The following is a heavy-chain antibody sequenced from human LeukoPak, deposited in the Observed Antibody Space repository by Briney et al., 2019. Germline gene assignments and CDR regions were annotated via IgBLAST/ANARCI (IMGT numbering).Heavy chain of an antibody. J-gene: IGHJ6*03. D-gene: IGHD6-6*01. CDR2: ISGSGGST. Sequence: GRSLRLSCAASGFTFSSYAMSSVRQAPGKGLEWVSAISGSGGSTYYADSVKGRFTISRDNSTNTLYLQMNSLRAEDTAVYYCAKGLKDRPDYYYYMDVWGKGTTVTVSS. V-gene: IGHV3-23*01. CDR3: AKGLKDRPDYYYYMDV. CDR1: GFTFSSYA.